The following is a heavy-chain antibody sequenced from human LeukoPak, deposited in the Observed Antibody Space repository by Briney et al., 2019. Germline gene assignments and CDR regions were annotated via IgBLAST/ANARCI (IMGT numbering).Heavy chain of an antibody. J-gene: IGHJ3*02. CDR1: GGSISSGGYY. CDR3: ARSITSAFDI. Sequence: SETLSLTCTVSGGSISSGGYYWSWIRQHPGKGLEWIGYIYYSGSTYYNPSLKSRVTISVDTSKNQFSLKLSSVTAADTAVYYCARSITSAFDIWGQGTMVNVSS. V-gene: IGHV4-31*03. D-gene: IGHD3-10*01. CDR2: IYYSGST.